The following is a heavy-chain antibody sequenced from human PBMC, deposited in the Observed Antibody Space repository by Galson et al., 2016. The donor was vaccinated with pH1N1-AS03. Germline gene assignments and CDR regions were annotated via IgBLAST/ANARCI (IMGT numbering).Heavy chain of an antibody. D-gene: IGHD4/OR15-4a*01. V-gene: IGHV3-64*01. Sequence: LRLSCAVGGFTFSSYAMFWLRHAPGKGLEYVSAINRNGFSTYYANSVKDRFTLSRDNTKNTLYLQKGSLRVEDMAVYYCARGPVSYANYWFPPPDFWGQGTLVTVSS. CDR3: ARGPVSYANYWFPPPDF. CDR1: GFTFSSYA. CDR2: INRNGFST. J-gene: IGHJ4*02.